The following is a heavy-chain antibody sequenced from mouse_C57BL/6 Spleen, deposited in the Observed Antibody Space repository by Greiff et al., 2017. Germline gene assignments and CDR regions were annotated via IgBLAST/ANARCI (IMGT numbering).Heavy chain of an antibody. CDR3: ASGSSYRYFDV. Sequence: VQLQQPGAELVRPGSSVKLSCKASGYTFTSYWMHWVKQSPIQGLEWIGNIDPSDSETHYNQKFKDKATLTEDKSSSTAYMQLSSLTSEDSAVYYCASGSSYRYFDVWGTGTTVTVSS. CDR2: IDPSDSET. CDR1: GYTFTSYW. V-gene: IGHV1-52*01. J-gene: IGHJ1*03. D-gene: IGHD1-1*01.